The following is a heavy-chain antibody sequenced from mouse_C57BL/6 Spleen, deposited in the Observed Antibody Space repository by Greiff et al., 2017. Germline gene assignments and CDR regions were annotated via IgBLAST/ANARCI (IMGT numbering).Heavy chain of an antibody. CDR3: ARTGNEGFAY. CDR2: IYPGDGDT. V-gene: IGHV1-82*01. D-gene: IGHD4-1*01. J-gene: IGHJ3*01. Sequence: QVQLKQSGPELVKPGASVKISCKASGYAFSSSWMNWVKQRPGKGLEWIGRIYPGDGDTNYNGKFKGKATLTADKSSSTAYMQLSSLTSEDSAVYFCARTGNEGFAYWGQGTLVTVSA. CDR1: GYAFSSSW.